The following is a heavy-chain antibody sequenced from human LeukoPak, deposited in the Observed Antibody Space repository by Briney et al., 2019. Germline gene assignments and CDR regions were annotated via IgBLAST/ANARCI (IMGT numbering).Heavy chain of an antibody. V-gene: IGHV1-2*02. CDR1: GYTLTGYH. CDR3: ARGVAAYTHYADSSGYD. Sequence: ASVKVSCKASGYTLTGYHMHWVRQAPGRGLEWMGWINPMNGDTNYAQKFQGRVTMTRDTSINTAYMELRSLISDDTAVYYCARGVAAYTHYADSSGYDWGQGTLVIVSS. D-gene: IGHD3-22*01. CDR2: INPMNGDT. J-gene: IGHJ4*02.